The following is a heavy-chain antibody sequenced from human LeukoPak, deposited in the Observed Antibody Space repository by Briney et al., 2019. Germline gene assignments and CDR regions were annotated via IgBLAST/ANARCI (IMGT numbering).Heavy chain of an antibody. V-gene: IGHV4-31*03. CDR3: ARDIGYNMDV. D-gene: IGHD2-15*01. J-gene: IGHJ6*03. Sequence: PSETLSLTCTVSGGSISSGGYYWSWIRQHPGKGLEWIGYIYYSGSTYYNPSLKSRVTISVDASKNQFSLKLISVTAADTAVYYCARDIGYNMDVWGKGTTVTVSS. CDR2: IYYSGST. CDR1: GGSISSGGYY.